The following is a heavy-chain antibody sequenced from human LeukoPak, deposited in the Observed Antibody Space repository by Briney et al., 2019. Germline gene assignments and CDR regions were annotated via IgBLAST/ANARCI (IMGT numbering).Heavy chain of an antibody. J-gene: IGHJ4*02. Sequence: ASVKVSCKASGYTFTGYYMHWMRQAPGQGLEWMGWINPNSGGTNYAQKFQGRVTMTRDTSISTAYMELSGLRSDDTAVYYCATVYSSSWYGPSNWGQGTLVTVSS. CDR1: GYTFTGYY. D-gene: IGHD6-13*01. CDR3: ATVYSSSWYGPSN. V-gene: IGHV1-2*02. CDR2: INPNSGGT.